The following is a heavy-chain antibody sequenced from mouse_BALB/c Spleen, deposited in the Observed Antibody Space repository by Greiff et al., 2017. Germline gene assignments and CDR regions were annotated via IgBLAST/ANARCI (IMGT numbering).Heavy chain of an antibody. CDR3: ARGDKEAAWFAY. J-gene: IGHJ3*01. Sequence: EVMLVESGGGLVKPGGSLKLSCAASGFTFSDYYMYWVRQTPEKRLEWVATISDGGSYTYYPDSVKGRFTISRDNAKNNLYLQMSSLKSEDTAMYYCARGDKEAAWFAYWGQGTLVTVSA. V-gene: IGHV5-4*02. CDR2: ISDGGSYT. CDR1: GFTFSDYY.